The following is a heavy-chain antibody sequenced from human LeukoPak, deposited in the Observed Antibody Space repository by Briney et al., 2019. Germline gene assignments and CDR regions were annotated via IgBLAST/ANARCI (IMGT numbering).Heavy chain of an antibody. J-gene: IGHJ4*02. CDR3: ATEGKMVRGIYTDY. CDR1: GGTFSSYA. V-gene: IGHV1-69*06. D-gene: IGHD3-10*01. Sequence: SVKVSCKASGGTFSSYAISWVRQAPGQGLEWMGGIIPIFGTANYAQKFQGRVTITADKSTSTAYMELSSLRSEDTAVYYCATEGKMVRGIYTDYWGQGTLVTVSS. CDR2: IIPIFGTA.